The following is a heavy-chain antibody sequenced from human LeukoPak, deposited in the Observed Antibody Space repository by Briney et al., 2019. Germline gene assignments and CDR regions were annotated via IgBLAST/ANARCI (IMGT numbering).Heavy chain of an antibody. J-gene: IGHJ4*02. V-gene: IGHV4-38-2*02. D-gene: IGHD6-19*01. CDR3: ASFNGAGDY. Sequence: SETLSLTCTVSGYSITSGYYWDWIRQPPGKGLEWIGCVYHSGRTYYNPSLKSRVTISVDTSKNQFSLKLSSVTAADTAVYYCASFNGAGDYWGQGTLVTVSP. CDR1: GYSITSGYY. CDR2: VYHSGRT.